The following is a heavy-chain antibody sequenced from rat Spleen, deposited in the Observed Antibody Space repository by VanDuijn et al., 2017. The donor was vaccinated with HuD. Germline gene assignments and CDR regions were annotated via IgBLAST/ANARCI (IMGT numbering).Heavy chain of an antibody. CDR1: GFTFSDYY. D-gene: IGHD1-4*01. J-gene: IGHJ3*01. V-gene: IGHV5-25*01. CDR2: ISSTAGNA. CDR3: ARDENGYIYVWFAY. Sequence: EVQLVESDGGLVQPGRSLKLSCAASGFTFSDYYMAWVRRAPTKGLEWVASISSTAGNAHYRDSVKGRFTVSRDNAQSTLDLQMDSLRSEDTATYYCARDENGYIYVWFAYWGQGTLVTVSS.